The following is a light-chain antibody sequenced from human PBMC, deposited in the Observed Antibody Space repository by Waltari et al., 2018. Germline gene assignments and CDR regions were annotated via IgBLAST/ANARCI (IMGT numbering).Light chain of an antibody. J-gene: IGKJ5*01. V-gene: IGKV3-11*01. Sequence: EIVLTQSPATLSLSPGERATLSCRASPSVSTFLAWYQQKPGQAPRLLIYDASNRATGIPTRFSGRGSGTDFTLTISSLEPEDSAVYYCQQRSNWPPITFGQGTRLEIK. CDR2: DAS. CDR3: QQRSNWPPIT. CDR1: PSVSTF.